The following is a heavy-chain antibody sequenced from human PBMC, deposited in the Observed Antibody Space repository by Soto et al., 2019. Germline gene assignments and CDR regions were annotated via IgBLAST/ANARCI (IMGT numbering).Heavy chain of an antibody. D-gene: IGHD2-2*01. CDR2: VNPSNGDA. J-gene: IGHJ4*02. V-gene: IGHV1-8*01. Sequence: QVQLEQSGTEVKEPGASVKVSCKASGYSFTSYNINWVRQTTGQGLEWMGWVNPSNGDAGLAQRFQGRVTMSSDTVITAAFVEVSRLPTEVAAIYFCAGAPRAAAIAVRDHWGQGTLVSVSS. CDR3: AGAPRAAAIAVRDH. CDR1: GYSFTSYN.